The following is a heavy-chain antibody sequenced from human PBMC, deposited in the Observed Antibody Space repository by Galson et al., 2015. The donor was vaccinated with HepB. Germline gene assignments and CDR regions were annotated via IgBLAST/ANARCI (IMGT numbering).Heavy chain of an antibody. CDR3: AREGDPHIYWSALDF. D-gene: IGHD3-3*01. V-gene: IGHV3-33*01. Sequence: SLRLSCAASGFTFSSHGTNWVRQAPGKGLEWVATIWVDGTNKFYADSVKGRFTISRDNSKNTLSLQMNSLRADDTAVYYCAREGDPHIYWSALDFWGQGILVTVSS. CDR2: IWVDGTNK. J-gene: IGHJ4*02. CDR1: GFTFSSHG.